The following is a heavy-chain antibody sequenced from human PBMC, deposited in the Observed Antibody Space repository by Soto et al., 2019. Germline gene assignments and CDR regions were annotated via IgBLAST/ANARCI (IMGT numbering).Heavy chain of an antibody. Sequence: SGPTLVNPTQTLTLTCTFSGFSLSTSGVGVGWIRQPPGKALEWLALIYWNDDKRYSPSLKSRLTITKDTSKNQVVLTMTNMDPVDTATYYCAHVRDSSGYYRWFDPWGQGTLVTVSS. V-gene: IGHV2-5*01. CDR2: IYWNDDK. J-gene: IGHJ5*02. CDR1: GFSLSTSGVG. D-gene: IGHD3-22*01. CDR3: AHVRDSSGYYRWFDP.